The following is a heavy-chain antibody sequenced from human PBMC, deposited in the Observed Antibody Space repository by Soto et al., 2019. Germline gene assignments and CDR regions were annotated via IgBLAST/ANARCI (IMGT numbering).Heavy chain of an antibody. V-gene: IGHV4-59*08. D-gene: IGHD3-9*01. J-gene: IGHJ3*02. CDR3: ARHGTAGYDILTGRHAFDI. CDR1: GGSISSDY. Sequence: SETLSLTCTVSGGSISSDYWSWIRQPPGKGLEWIGYIHYSGSTDYNPSLKSRVTISVDTSKNQFSLKLSSVTAADTAVYYCARHGTAGYDILTGRHAFDIWGQGTMVTVSS. CDR2: IHYSGST.